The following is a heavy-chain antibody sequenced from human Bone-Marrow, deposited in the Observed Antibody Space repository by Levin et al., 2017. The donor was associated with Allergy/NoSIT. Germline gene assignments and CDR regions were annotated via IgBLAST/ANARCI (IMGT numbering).Heavy chain of an antibody. J-gene: IGHJ4*02. CDR2: ISYDGSNK. CDR3: ARDRDYYDSSGYYYYFDY. D-gene: IGHD3-22*01. CDR1: GFTFSSYA. V-gene: IGHV3-30-3*01. Sequence: GESLKISCAASGFTFSSYAMHWVRQAPGKGLEWVAVISYDGSNKYYADSVKGRFTISRDNSKNTLYLQMNSLRAEDTAVYYCARDRDYYDSSGYYYYFDYWGQGTLVTVSS.